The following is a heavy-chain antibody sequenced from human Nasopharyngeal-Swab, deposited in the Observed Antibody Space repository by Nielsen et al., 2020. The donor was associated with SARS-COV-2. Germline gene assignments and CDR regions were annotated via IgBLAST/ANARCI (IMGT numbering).Heavy chain of an antibody. V-gene: IGHV3-21*01. D-gene: IGHD3-16*02. CDR3: ARSITFGGVIAERHFDY. J-gene: IGHJ4*02. CDR2: IISSSSYI. Sequence: WSRPAPGKGLEWVSSIISSSSYIYYAASVKGRFTISRDDAKNSMYLQMNSLRAEDTAVYYCARSITFGGVIAERHFDYWGQGTLVTVSS.